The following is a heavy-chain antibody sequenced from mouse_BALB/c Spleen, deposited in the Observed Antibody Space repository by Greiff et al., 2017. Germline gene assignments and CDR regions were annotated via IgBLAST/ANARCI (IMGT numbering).Heavy chain of an antibody. CDR2: IYPGSGST. Sequence: LQQPGSELVRPGASVKLSCKASGYTFTSYWMHWVKQRHGQGLEWIGNIYPGSGSTNYDEKFKSKGTLTVDTSSSTAYMHLSSLTSEDSAVYYCTRSGSGDYFDYWGRGTTLTVSS. D-gene: IGHD1-1*02. CDR3: TRSGSGDYFDY. V-gene: IGHV1S22*01. J-gene: IGHJ2*01. CDR1: GYTFTSYW.